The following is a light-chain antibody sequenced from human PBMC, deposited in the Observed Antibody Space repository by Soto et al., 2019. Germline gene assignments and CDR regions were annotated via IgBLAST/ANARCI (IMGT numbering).Light chain of an antibody. CDR3: SSKSSSGTLYV. J-gene: IGLJ1*01. V-gene: IGLV2-14*01. Sequence: QSVLTQPASVSGSPGQSITISCTGSSSDVGGSKYVSWYQQHPGKAPRLLIYEVRYRPSGVSNRFSGSKSGNTASLTVSGLQAEDEADYYCSSKSSSGTLYVFGTGTKATVL. CDR2: EVR. CDR1: SSDVGGSKY.